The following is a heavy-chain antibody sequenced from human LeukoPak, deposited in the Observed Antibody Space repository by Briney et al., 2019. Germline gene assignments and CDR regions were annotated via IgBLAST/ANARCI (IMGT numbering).Heavy chain of an antibody. Sequence: SETLSLTCAVYGGSFSGYYWSWIRQPPGKGLEWIGEINHSGSTNYNPSLKSRVTISVDTSKNQFSLKLSSVTAADTAMYYCAKTHSHFPPYFDYWGQGTLVIVSS. CDR2: INHSGST. J-gene: IGHJ4*02. CDR3: AKTHSHFPPYFDY. CDR1: GGSFSGYY. V-gene: IGHV4-34*01. D-gene: IGHD4-11*01.